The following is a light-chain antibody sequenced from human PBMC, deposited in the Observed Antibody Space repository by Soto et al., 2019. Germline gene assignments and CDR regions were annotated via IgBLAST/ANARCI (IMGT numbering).Light chain of an antibody. CDR3: MQPLQTPRT. V-gene: IGKV2-28*01. J-gene: IGKJ1*01. CDR1: QSLLHSNGYNY. Sequence: DIVMTQSPLSLPVTPGEPASISCRSSQSLLHSNGYNYLDWYLQKPGQSPQLLIYLGSNRSSGVADRLSGSGSGTDFTVKISRVEAEDVGVYYCMQPLQTPRTFGQGTKVEIK. CDR2: LGS.